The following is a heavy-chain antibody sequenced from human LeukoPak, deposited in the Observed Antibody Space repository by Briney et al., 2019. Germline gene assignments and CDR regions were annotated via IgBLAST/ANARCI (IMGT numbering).Heavy chain of an antibody. CDR1: GGTFSSYT. CDR3: ARITIFGGDNWYDP. CDR2: IIPILGIA. Sequence: SVKVSCKASGGTFSSYTISWLRQAPGQGLEWMGRIIPILGIANYAQKFQGRVTITADKSTSTAYMELSSLRSEDTAVYYCARITIFGGDNWYDPWGQGTLVTVSS. V-gene: IGHV1-69*02. D-gene: IGHD3-3*01. J-gene: IGHJ5*02.